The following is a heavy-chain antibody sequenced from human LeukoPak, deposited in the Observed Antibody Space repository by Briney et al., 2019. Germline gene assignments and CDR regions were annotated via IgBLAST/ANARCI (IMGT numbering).Heavy chain of an antibody. CDR1: GYSFASYW. D-gene: IGHD1-20*01. CDR3: ARHNNWAFDY. CDR2: IHPNDAST. V-gene: IGHV5-51*01. Sequence: HGESLKISCKASGYSFASYWIGWVRQTSGKGLEWMAIIHPNDASTIYSPSFQGQVTISADRSITTAYLQWNTLQASDTAIYYCARHNNWAFDYWDREPCSPSPQ. J-gene: IGHJ4*02.